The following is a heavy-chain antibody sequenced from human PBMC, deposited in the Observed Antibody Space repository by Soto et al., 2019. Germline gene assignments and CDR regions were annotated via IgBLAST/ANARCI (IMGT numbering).Heavy chain of an antibody. CDR1: GDTFTDSS. J-gene: IGHJ5*02. D-gene: IGHD5-12*01. V-gene: IGHV1-2*02. Sequence: ASVKVSCKTSGDTFTDSSMHWVRQAPGQGLEWMGWINLNSGDTNYAEKFRGRVTMTRDTSIITAYMELTRLKSDDTAVYYCARDMGGYDLYGTDPWGQGTLVTVSS. CDR3: ARDMGGYDLYGTDP. CDR2: INLNSGDT.